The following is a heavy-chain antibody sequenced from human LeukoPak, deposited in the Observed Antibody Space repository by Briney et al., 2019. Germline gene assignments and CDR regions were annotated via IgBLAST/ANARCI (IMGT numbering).Heavy chain of an antibody. CDR3: SRYDSDTGDFDP. V-gene: IGHV4-39*07. CDR2: LNYSGTT. J-gene: IGHJ5*02. CDR1: GGSISGSTSY. D-gene: IGHD3-10*01. Sequence: PSETLSLTCTVSGGSISGSTSYWGWIRQSPGKGLEWIGLLNYSGTTYYNPSFKSRVSILIDRSRTQFSLKLSSVTAADTAFYYCSRYDSDTGDFDPWGQGTLVTISS.